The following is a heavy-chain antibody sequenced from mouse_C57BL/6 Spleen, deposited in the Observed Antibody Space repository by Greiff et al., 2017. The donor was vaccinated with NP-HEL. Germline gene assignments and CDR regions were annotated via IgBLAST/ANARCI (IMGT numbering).Heavy chain of an antibody. J-gene: IGHJ2*01. V-gene: IGHV3-6*01. D-gene: IGHD1-1*01. CDR3: AREDEVVATPFDY. Sequence: EVKLVESGPGLVKPSQSLSLTCSVTGYSITSGYYWNWIRQFPGNKLEWMGYISYDGSNNYNPSLKNRISITRDTSKNQFFLKLNSVTTEDTATYYCAREDEVVATPFDYWGQGTTLTVSS. CDR1: GYSITSGYY. CDR2: ISYDGSN.